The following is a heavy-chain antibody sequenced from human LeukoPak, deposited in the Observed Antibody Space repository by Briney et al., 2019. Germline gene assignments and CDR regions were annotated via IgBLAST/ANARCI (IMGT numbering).Heavy chain of an antibody. J-gene: IGHJ4*02. CDR2: ISYDGNNK. D-gene: IGHD3-22*01. V-gene: IGHV3-30*18. Sequence: PGGSLRLPCAASGFTFSNYGMHWVRQAPGKGLEWVAVISYDGNNKFYADSLKGRFTISRDNSKNMLYLQMNSLRTEDTAVYYCAKGSYDTSGYYAVGFDYWGQGTLVTVSS. CDR3: AKGSYDTSGYYAVGFDY. CDR1: GFTFSNYG.